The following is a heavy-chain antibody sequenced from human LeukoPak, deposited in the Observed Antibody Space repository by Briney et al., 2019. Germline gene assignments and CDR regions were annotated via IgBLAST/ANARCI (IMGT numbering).Heavy chain of an antibody. J-gene: IGHJ4*02. V-gene: IGHV3-23*01. CDR2: LSGSGGST. Sequence: GGSLRLSCAASGFTFSSYAMSWVRQAPGKGLEWVSALSGSGGSTYYADSVKGRFTISRDNSKNTLYLQMNSLRAEDTAVYYCAKDLRYSSSWPGDVDYWGQGTLVTVSS. CDR1: GFTFSSYA. CDR3: AKDLRYSSSWPGDVDY. D-gene: IGHD6-13*01.